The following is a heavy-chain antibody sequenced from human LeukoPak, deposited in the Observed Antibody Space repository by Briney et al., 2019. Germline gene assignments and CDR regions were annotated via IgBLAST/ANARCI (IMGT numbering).Heavy chain of an antibody. CDR1: GGTFSTYA. CDR2: IIPILGIS. J-gene: IGHJ4*02. Sequence: ASVKVSCKASGGTFSTYAISWVRQAPGQGLEWMGRIIPILGISTYAQNFQGRVTVTADKSTTTAYMELSSLRSGDTAVYDCARDAHCSSATCSGDYWGQGTLVTVSS. V-gene: IGHV1-69*04. D-gene: IGHD2-2*01. CDR3: ARDAHCSSATCSGDY.